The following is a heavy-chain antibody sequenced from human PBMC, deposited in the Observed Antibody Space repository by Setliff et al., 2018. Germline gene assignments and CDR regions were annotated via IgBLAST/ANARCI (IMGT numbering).Heavy chain of an antibody. Sequence: GASVKVSCKTSGYPFVGYYIYWMRQAPGQGPERMGWIDPKSGRTKYAVKFQGRVTMTRDTSINTIYMEVSSLTSDDTAMYYCAKQGDLAFDYWGQGTQVTVSS. J-gene: IGHJ4*02. CDR1: GYPFVGYY. CDR2: IDPKSGRT. V-gene: IGHV1-2*02. CDR3: AKQGDLAFDY. D-gene: IGHD3-16*01.